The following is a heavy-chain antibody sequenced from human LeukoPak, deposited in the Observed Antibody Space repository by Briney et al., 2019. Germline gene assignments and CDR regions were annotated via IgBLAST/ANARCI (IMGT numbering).Heavy chain of an antibody. D-gene: IGHD1-1*01. J-gene: IGHJ4*02. CDR1: GGSISSTSNY. Sequence: SETLSLTCSVSGGSISSTSNYWGWIRQAPGKGLEWIGSMYYSGNTYYSPSLKSRVTISVDTSKQQFSLRLSSVTAADTAVYYCARDLELERNRWNYFESWGQGALVTVSS. CDR2: MYYSGNT. CDR3: ARDLELERNRWNYFES. V-gene: IGHV4-39*07.